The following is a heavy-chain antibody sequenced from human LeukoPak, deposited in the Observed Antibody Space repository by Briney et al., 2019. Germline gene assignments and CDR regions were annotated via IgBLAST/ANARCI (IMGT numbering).Heavy chain of an antibody. CDR1: GFTFSTYA. D-gene: IGHD1-26*01. CDR3: AKLTYSGGPPCY. Sequence: GGSLRLSCAASGFTFSTYAMSWVRQAPGKGLEWVSAISGSGGSTYYADSVKGRFTISRDNSMNTLYLQMNSLRAEDTAVYYCAKLTYSGGPPCYWGQGTLVTVSS. J-gene: IGHJ4*02. V-gene: IGHV3-23*01. CDR2: ISGSGGST.